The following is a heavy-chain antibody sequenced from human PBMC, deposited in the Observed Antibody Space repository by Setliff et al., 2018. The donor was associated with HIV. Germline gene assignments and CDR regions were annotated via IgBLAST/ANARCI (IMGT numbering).Heavy chain of an antibody. CDR1: GGSISSYY. V-gene: IGHV4-59*01. J-gene: IGHJ4*02. D-gene: IGHD6-19*01. CDR2: IYYSGSS. Sequence: SETLSLTCTVSGGSISSYYWSWIRQPPGKGLEWIGYIYYSGSSNNTPSLKNRVTISVDAPKNEFSLKLSSMTAADTAVYYCARGIAVAGPYFDYWGQGTLVTVSS. CDR3: ARGIAVAGPYFDY.